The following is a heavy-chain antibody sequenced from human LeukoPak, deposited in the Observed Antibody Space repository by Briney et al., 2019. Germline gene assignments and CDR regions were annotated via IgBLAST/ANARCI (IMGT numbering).Heavy chain of an antibody. Sequence: GGSLRLSCAASGFTFSSYSMNWVRQAPGKGLEWVSSISSSSSYIYYADSVKGRFTISRDNSKNTLYLQMNSLRAEDTAVYYCAKEGHDYGGNSVGFDYWGQGTLVTVSS. CDR2: ISSSSSYI. J-gene: IGHJ4*02. D-gene: IGHD4-23*01. V-gene: IGHV3-21*04. CDR3: AKEGHDYGGNSVGFDY. CDR1: GFTFSSYS.